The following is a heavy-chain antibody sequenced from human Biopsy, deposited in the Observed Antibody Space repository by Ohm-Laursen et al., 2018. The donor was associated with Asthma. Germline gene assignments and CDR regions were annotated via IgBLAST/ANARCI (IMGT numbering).Heavy chain of an antibody. CDR1: GGSFSGYY. D-gene: IGHD2-2*01. CDR3: ARAGQCSSTSCYNPGWFDP. Sequence: SETLSLTCAVYGGSFSGYYWSWIRQPPGQGLEWIGEINHSGSTNYNPSFKGRVTISVDTSKNQSSLKLSFVTAADTAVYYCARAGQCSSTSCYNPGWFDPWGQGTLVTVSS. J-gene: IGHJ5*02. V-gene: IGHV4-34*01. CDR2: INHSGST.